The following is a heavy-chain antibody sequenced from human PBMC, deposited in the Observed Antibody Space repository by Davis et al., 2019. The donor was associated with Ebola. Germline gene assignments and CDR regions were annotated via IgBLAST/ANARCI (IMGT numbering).Heavy chain of an antibody. Sequence: SVPVSCMASGYTFTRYGISWVRQAPGQGLEWMGWISTYNGYTNYAQNLQGRVTMTTDTSTSTVYMELRSLRSDDTAVYYRARQDMVQGVIKGYGMDVWGQGTTVTVSS. CDR2: ISTYNGYT. J-gene: IGHJ6*02. D-gene: IGHD3-10*01. CDR1: GYTFTRYG. V-gene: IGHV1-18*01. CDR3: ARQDMVQGVIKGYGMDV.